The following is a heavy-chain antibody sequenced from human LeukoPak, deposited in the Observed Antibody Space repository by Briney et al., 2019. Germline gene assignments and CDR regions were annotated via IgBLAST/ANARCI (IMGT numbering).Heavy chain of an antibody. J-gene: IGHJ5*02. CDR2: ISGSGDST. CDR3: AKGASGGFLEWFEA. CDR1: GFTFSNYG. V-gene: IGHV3-23*01. Sequence: PGGSPRLSCAASGFTFSNYGMSWVRQAPGKGLEWVSGISGSGDSTYYADSVKGRFTISRDNSKNMLYLQMNSLRAEDTAEYYCAKGASGGFLEWFEAWGQGTLVTVTS. D-gene: IGHD3-3*01.